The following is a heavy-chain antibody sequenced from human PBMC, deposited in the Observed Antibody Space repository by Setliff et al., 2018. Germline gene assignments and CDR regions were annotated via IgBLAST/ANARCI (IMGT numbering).Heavy chain of an antibody. V-gene: IGHV4-4*07. Sequence: PSETLSLTCSVSGGSINEYYWSWFRQPAGKGLEWIGRIYSDENTDYNPSLKSRVTMSADTSKNQFSLKLKSVTAADTAVYYCARAPSVELVTIRTNSWFTYWGQGTLVTVSS. CDR3: ARAPSVELVTIRTNSWFTY. CDR2: IYSDENT. J-gene: IGHJ4*02. CDR1: GGSINEYY. D-gene: IGHD5-18*01.